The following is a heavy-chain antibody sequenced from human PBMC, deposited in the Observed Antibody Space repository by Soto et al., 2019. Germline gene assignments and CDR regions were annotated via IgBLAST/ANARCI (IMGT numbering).Heavy chain of an antibody. Sequence: GASVKVSCKASGYTFTSYYLHWMRQAPGQGLEWMGIINPSGGSTTYAQKFQGRVTMTRDTSTSTVYMELSSLKSEDTAVYYCASSVPTDVIDYWGQGTLVTLSS. CDR2: INPSGGST. CDR1: GYTFTSYY. CDR3: ASSVPTDVIDY. V-gene: IGHV1-46*03. D-gene: IGHD6-19*01. J-gene: IGHJ4*02.